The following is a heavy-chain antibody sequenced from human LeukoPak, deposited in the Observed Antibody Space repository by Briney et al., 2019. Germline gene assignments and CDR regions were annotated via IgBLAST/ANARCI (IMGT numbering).Heavy chain of an antibody. J-gene: IGHJ4*02. CDR3: ARGSSGASSVFDH. V-gene: IGHV3-53*04. CDR1: GFTVSSNY. CDR2: IYSGGST. Sequence: GGSLRLSCAASGFTVSSNYMSWVRQAPGKGLEWVSVIYSGGSTYYADSVKGRFTISRHNSKNTLYLQMNSLRAEDTAVYYCARGSSGASSVFDHWGQGTLVTVSS. D-gene: IGHD6-6*01.